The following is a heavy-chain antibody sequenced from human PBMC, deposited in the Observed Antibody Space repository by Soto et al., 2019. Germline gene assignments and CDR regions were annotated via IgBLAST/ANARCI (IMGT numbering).Heavy chain of an antibody. CDR3: ASLGYCSSTSCYGYGMDV. D-gene: IGHD2-2*01. V-gene: IGHV1-58*01. Sequence: SVKVSCKASGFTFTSSAVQWVRQARGQRLEWIGWIVVGSGNTNYAQKFQERVTITRDMSTSTAYMELSSLRSEDTAVYYCASLGYCSSTSCYGYGMDVWGQGTTVTVSS. J-gene: IGHJ6*02. CDR1: GFTFTSSA. CDR2: IVVGSGNT.